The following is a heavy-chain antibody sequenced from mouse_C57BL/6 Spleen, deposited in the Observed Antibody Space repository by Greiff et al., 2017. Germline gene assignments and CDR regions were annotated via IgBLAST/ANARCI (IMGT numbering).Heavy chain of an antibody. CDR2: IYPGDGDT. Sequence: QVQLQQSGPELVKTGASVKISCKAPGYAFSSSWMNWVKQRPGKGLEWIGRIYPGDGDTNYNGKFKGKATLTADNSSSTAYMQLSSLASEDSAVYFCARSQMTAHAFDYWGQGTTLTVSS. J-gene: IGHJ2*01. V-gene: IGHV1-82*01. D-gene: IGHD3-2*02. CDR1: GYAFSSSW. CDR3: ARSQMTAHAFDY.